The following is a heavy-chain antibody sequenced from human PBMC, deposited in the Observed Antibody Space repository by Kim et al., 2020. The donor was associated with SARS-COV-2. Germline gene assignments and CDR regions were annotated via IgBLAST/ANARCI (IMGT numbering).Heavy chain of an antibody. CDR3: ARRSVDYYFDY. V-gene: IGHV4-31*03. CDR1: GGSISSGGYY. Sequence: SETLSLTCTVSGGSISSGGYYWSWIRQHPGKGLEWIGYIYYSGSTYYNPSLKSRVTISVDTSKNQFSLKLSSVTAADTAVYYCARRSVDYYFDYWGQGTLVTVSS. CDR2: IYYSGST. D-gene: IGHD6-19*01. J-gene: IGHJ4*02.